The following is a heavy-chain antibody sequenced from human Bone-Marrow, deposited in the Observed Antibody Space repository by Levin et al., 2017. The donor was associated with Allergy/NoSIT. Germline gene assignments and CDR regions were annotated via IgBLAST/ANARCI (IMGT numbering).Heavy chain of an antibody. CDR1: GFSFSTYA. J-gene: IGHJ6*02. V-gene: IGHV3-23*01. D-gene: IGHD3-10*01. Sequence: GGSLRLSCAASGFSFSTYAMSWVRQAPGKGLEWVSAISGSGVTTYYAGSVEGRFTISRDNSKNTLYLQMSSLRAEDTAVYYCAGARGFFGFDYYGMDVWGQGTTVTVSS. CDR3: AGARGFFGFDYYGMDV. CDR2: ISGSGVTT.